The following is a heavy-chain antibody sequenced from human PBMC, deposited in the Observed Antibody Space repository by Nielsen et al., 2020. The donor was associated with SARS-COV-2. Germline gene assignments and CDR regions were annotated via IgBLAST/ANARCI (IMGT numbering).Heavy chain of an antibody. J-gene: IGHJ6*03. Sequence: SETLSLTCTVSGGSISSYYWSWIRQPPGKGLEWIGYIYYSGSTNYNPSLKSRVTISVDTSKNQFSLKLSSVTAADTAVYYCARLGYCSSTSCLKRAYYYYYMDVWGKGTTVTVSS. V-gene: IGHV4-59*08. CDR3: ARLGYCSSTSCLKRAYYYYYMDV. CDR2: IYYSGST. CDR1: GGSISSYY. D-gene: IGHD2-2*01.